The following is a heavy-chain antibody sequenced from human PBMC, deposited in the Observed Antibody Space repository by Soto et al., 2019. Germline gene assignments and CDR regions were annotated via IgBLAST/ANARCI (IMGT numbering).Heavy chain of an antibody. CDR2: IDWDDDK. CDR1: GFSLSTSGMC. CDR3: ARTKGYCTSISCYVFSYYYYMDV. Sequence: SGPTLVKPTQTLTLTCTFSGFSLSTSGMCVSWIRQPPGKALEWLARIDWDDDKYYSTSLKTRLTISKDTSKNQVVLTMTNMDPVDTATYYCARTKGYCTSISCYVFSYYYYMDVWGKGTTVTVSS. D-gene: IGHD2-2*01. J-gene: IGHJ6*03. V-gene: IGHV2-70*11.